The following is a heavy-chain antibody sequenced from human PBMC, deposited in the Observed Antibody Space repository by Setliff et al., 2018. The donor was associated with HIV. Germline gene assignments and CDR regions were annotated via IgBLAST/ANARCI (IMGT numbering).Heavy chain of an antibody. CDR3: ARGAVVTNYFDY. D-gene: IGHD2-15*01. CDR1: GGIFSSYA. J-gene: IGHJ4*02. V-gene: IGHV1-69*10. Sequence: SVKVSCKASGGIFSSYAISWVRQAPGQGLEWMGGIIPILGIANYAQKFQGRVTITTDESTGTAYMELRSLRSEDTAVYYCARGAVVTNYFDYWGQGTLVTVSS. CDR2: IIPILGIA.